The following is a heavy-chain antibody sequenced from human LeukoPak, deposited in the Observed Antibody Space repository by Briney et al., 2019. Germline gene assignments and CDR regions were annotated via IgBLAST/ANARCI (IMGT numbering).Heavy chain of an antibody. Sequence: SETLSLTCTVSGGSISSYYWSWIRQPPGKGLEWIGSIYYSGSTYYNPSLKSRVTISVDTSKNQFSLKLSSVTAADTAVYYCARVLPGYSSGWFYYYYMDVWGKGTTVTVSS. CDR3: ARVLPGYSSGWFYYYYMDV. V-gene: IGHV4-59*12. D-gene: IGHD6-19*01. CDR2: IYYSGST. CDR1: GGSISSYY. J-gene: IGHJ6*03.